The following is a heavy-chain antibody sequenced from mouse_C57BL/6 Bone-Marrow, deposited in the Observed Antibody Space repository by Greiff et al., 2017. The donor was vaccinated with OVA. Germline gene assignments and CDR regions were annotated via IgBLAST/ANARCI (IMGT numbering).Heavy chain of an antibody. Sequence: VQLQQSGPELVKPGASVKIPCKASGYTFTDYNMDWVKQSHGKSLEWIGDINPNNGGTIYNQKFKGKATLTVDKSSSTAYMELRSLTSEDTAVYYCARERGGLREYAMDYWGQGTSVTVSS. CDR2: INPNNGGT. CDR1: GYTFTDYN. CDR3: ARERGGLREYAMDY. V-gene: IGHV1-18*01. D-gene: IGHD2-4*01. J-gene: IGHJ4*01.